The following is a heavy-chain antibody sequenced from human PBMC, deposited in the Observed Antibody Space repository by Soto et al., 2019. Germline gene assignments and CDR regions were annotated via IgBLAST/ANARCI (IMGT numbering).Heavy chain of an antibody. V-gene: IGHV1-18*01. J-gene: IGHJ5*02. CDR1: GYTFSSYS. D-gene: IGHD3-10*01. Sequence: QVEVVQSGAEVKKPGASVKVSCETSGYTFSSYSTNWVRQAPGHGLEWMGWINNYSGNTKYAQRFQGRITMSTDTSTSTAYMEVRSLTYDDTAVYYCARTYYYGSGTHYRFDPWGQGTLVTVSS. CDR2: INNYSGNT. CDR3: ARTYYYGSGTHYRFDP.